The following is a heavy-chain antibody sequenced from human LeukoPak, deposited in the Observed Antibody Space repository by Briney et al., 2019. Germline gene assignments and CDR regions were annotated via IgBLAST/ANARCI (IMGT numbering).Heavy chain of an antibody. J-gene: IGHJ4*02. CDR3: AMALDY. CDR1: GFTFSNYL. CDR2: ISHSGSSI. V-gene: IGHV3-23*01. Sequence: GGSLRLSCVASGFTFSNYLVNWVRQALGKGLEWVSGISHSGSSIYYADSVKGRFTISRDNSKNTLYLQMDRLRVEDTAVYYCAMALDYWGQGTLVTVSS.